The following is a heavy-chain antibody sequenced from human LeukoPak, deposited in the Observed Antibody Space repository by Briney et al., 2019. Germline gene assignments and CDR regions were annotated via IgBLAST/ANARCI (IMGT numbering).Heavy chain of an antibody. D-gene: IGHD3-10*01. Sequence: ASVKVSCKTSGYTFVTKPISWVRQAPGQGLEWLGWISPLNGATSFAQQFQGRVSMTTDSATDTVYLELRSLRSEDTAVYYCARVSVGSDAFDIWGQGTMVTVSS. V-gene: IGHV1-18*01. CDR3: ARVSVGSDAFDI. CDR2: ISPLNGAT. J-gene: IGHJ3*02. CDR1: GYTFVTKP.